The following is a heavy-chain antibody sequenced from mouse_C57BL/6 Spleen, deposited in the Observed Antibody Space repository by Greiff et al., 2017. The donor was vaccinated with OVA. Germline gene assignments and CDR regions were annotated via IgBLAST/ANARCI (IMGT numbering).Heavy chain of an antibody. Sequence: EVHLVESGGGLVQPGGSLKLSCAASGFTFSDYGMAWVRQAPRKGPEWVAFISNLAYSIYYADTVTGRFTISRENAKNTLYLEMSSLRSEDTAMYYCARHTTVVGGDAMDYWGQGTSVTVSS. V-gene: IGHV5-15*01. CDR1: GFTFSDYG. D-gene: IGHD1-1*01. CDR2: ISNLAYSI. J-gene: IGHJ4*01. CDR3: ARHTTVVGGDAMDY.